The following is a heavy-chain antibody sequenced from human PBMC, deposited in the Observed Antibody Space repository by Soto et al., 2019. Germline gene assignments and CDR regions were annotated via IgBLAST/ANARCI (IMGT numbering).Heavy chain of an antibody. J-gene: IGHJ6*03. CDR3: AKDGGDYVDYYYYMDV. CDR2: ISGSGGST. V-gene: IGHV3-23*01. CDR1: GFTFSSYA. D-gene: IGHD4-17*01. Sequence: GGSLRLSCAASGFTFSSYAMSWVRQAPGKGLEWVSAISGSGGSTYYADSVKGRFTISRDNSKNTLYLQMNSLRAEDTAVYYCAKDGGDYVDYYYYMDVWGKGTTVTVSS.